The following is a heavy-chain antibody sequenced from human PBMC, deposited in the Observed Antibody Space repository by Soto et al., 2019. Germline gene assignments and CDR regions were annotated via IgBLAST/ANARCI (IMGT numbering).Heavy chain of an antibody. CDR2: IYTSGST. Sequence: SETLSLTCTVSGGSISSYYWSWIRQPAGKGLEWIGRIYTSGSTNYNPSLKSRVTMSVDTSKNQFSLKLSSVTAADTAVYYCARVRGYYDSSGYYYGGNWFDPWGQGTLVTV. CDR1: GGSISSYY. CDR3: ARVRGYYDSSGYYYGGNWFDP. D-gene: IGHD3-22*01. J-gene: IGHJ5*02. V-gene: IGHV4-4*07.